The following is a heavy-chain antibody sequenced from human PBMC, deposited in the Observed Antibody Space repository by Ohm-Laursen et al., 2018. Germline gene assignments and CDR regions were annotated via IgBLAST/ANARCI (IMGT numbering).Heavy chain of an antibody. CDR2: IYDSGST. CDR3: ATPVFGSRWYYFDY. V-gene: IGHV4-31*03. Sequence: SETLSLTCTVSGAPISSGGYYWSWIRQHPGKGLEWIGYIYDSGSTSYNPSLKSRLTISVDTSKNQFSLKLNSVTAADTAVYYCATPVFGSRWYYFDYWGQGTLVTVSS. CDR1: GAPISSGGYY. J-gene: IGHJ4*02. D-gene: IGHD6-13*01.